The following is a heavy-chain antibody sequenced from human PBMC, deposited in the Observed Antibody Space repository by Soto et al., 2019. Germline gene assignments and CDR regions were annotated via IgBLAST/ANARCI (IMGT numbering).Heavy chain of an antibody. D-gene: IGHD6-13*01. Sequence: QVQLVQSGAEVKKPGSSVKVSCKASGGTFSSYAISWLRQAPGQGFEWMGGIIPIFGIANYAQNFQGRVTITADESTSTAYMELSSLRSEDTAVYYCARDLRAAGRPGMDVWGPGTTVTVSS. V-gene: IGHV1-69*01. CDR2: IIPIFGIA. CDR1: GGTFSSYA. J-gene: IGHJ6*02. CDR3: ARDLRAAGRPGMDV.